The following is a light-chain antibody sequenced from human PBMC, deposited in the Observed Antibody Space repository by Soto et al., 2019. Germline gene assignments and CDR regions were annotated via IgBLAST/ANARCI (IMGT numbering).Light chain of an antibody. CDR1: RGIYNY. V-gene: IGKV1-27*01. J-gene: IGKJ1*01. Sequence: DVQVTQSPASLSASVGDRVNISCRTSRGIYNYLAWYQQKSGQVPKLLINAASSLQSGVPSRFSGSGSGTDFTLSISSLQPEDVATYYCQQYNSYSTFGQGTKVDIK. CDR3: QQYNSYST. CDR2: AAS.